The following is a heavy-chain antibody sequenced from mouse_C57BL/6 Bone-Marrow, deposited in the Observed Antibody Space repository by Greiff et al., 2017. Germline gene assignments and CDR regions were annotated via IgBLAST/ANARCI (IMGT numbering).Heavy chain of an antibody. CDR1: GYTFTSYW. CDR3: ARWAITTVVADWYFDV. V-gene: IGHV1-72*01. D-gene: IGHD1-1*01. J-gene: IGHJ1*03. CDR2: IDPNSGGT. Sequence: QVQLQQPGAELVMPGASVKLSCKASGYTFTSYWMHWVKQRPGQGLEWIGEIDPNSGGTKYNEKFKSKATLTVDKPSSTAYMQLSSLTSEDSAVYYCARWAITTVVADWYFDVWGTGTTVTVSS.